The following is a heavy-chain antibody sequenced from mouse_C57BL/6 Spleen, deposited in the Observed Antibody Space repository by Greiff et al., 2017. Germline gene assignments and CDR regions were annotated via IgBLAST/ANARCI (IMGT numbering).Heavy chain of an antibody. Sequence: QVQLQQPGAELVRPGSSVKLSCKASGYTFTSYWMDWVKQRPGQGLEWIGNIYPSDSDTHYNQQFKGKATLTVAKSSSTAYMQRISLTSEDSAVYYWAREDDGNDGYGDVWGTGTTVTVSA. V-gene: IGHV1-61*01. CDR3: AREDDGNDGYGDV. J-gene: IGHJ1*03. D-gene: IGHD2-2*01. CDR1: GYTFTSYW. CDR2: IYPSDSDT.